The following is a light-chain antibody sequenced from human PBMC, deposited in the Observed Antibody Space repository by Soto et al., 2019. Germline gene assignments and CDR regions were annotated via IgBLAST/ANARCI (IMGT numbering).Light chain of an antibody. Sequence: DIVLRPSPCTLSLSPGKSASLSCMASQSVSSSYLAWYQQKPGQSPRLLIYGASSRATSIPDRFSGSGSGTDFTLTISSLEPEDFAVYYCQQYGSAPLISFGQGTRLEI. CDR3: QQYGSAPLIS. V-gene: IGKV3-20*01. J-gene: IGKJ5*01. CDR2: GAS. CDR1: QSVSSSY.